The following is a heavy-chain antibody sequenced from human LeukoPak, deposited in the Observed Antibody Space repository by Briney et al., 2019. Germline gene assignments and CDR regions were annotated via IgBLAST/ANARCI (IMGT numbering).Heavy chain of an antibody. Sequence: GSLRLSCAAPGFPFSSYAMSWVRQAPGKGLEWVSAISGSGGSTYYADSVKGRFTIYRDNSKNTLYLQMNSLRAEDTAVYYCARSSIAALSIFDYWGQGTLVTVSS. J-gene: IGHJ4*02. CDR1: GFPFSSYA. D-gene: IGHD6-6*01. V-gene: IGHV3-23*01. CDR3: ARSSIAALSIFDY. CDR2: ISGSGGST.